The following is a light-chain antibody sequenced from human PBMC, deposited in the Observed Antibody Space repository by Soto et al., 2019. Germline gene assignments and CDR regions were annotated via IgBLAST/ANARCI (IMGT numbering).Light chain of an antibody. Sequence: IKLTQSPSFLSASVGDRVTITCRTSQGISSYLAWYQQKPGKAPKLLIYAASTLQSGVPSRFGGSGSGTDFTLTISSLQPDDFATYYCQQYNSYLRTFGQGAKVDIK. CDR1: QGISSY. J-gene: IGKJ1*01. CDR3: QQYNSYLRT. CDR2: AAS. V-gene: IGKV1-9*01.